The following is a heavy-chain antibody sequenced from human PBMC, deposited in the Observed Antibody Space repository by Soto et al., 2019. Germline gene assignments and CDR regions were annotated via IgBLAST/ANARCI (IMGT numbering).Heavy chain of an antibody. D-gene: IGHD6-19*01. CDR3: ARRIAVAGYYYYYMDV. CDR2: VKGDETST. J-gene: IGHJ6*03. CDR1: WFTFRTHW. Sequence: GGSLRLSCAASWFTFRTHWVHWVRPVPGKGLVWFSRVKGDETSTSYADSVKGRFTISRDNAKNTLYLQMNSLGAEDTAVYYCARRIAVAGYYYYYMDVWGKGTTVTVSS. V-gene: IGHV3-74*01.